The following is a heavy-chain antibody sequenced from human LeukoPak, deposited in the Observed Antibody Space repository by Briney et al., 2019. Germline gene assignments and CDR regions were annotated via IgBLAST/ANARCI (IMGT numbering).Heavy chain of an antibody. V-gene: IGHV4-39*01. CDR3: ARRKPITIFGVVIMDWFDP. Sequence: PSETLSLTCTVSGGSISSSSYYWGWIRQPPGKGLEWIGSIYYSGSTYCNPSLKSRVTISVDTSKNQFSLKLSSVTAADTAVYYCARRKPITIFGVVIMDWFDPWGQGTLVTVSS. CDR2: IYYSGST. J-gene: IGHJ5*02. D-gene: IGHD3-3*01. CDR1: GGSISSSSYY.